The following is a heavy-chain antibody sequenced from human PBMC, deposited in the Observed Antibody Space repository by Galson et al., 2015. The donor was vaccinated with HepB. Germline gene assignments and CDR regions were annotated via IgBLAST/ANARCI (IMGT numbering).Heavy chain of an antibody. Sequence: SVKVSCKASGYTFTSYAMNWVRQAPGQGLEWMGWINTNTGNPTYAQGFTGRFVFSLDTSVSTAYLQISSLKAEDTAVYYCARALPFLLSPLPPGGRFDPWGQGTLVTVSS. D-gene: IGHD2/OR15-2a*01. CDR3: ARALPFLLSPLPPGGRFDP. CDR2: INTNTGNP. CDR1: GYTFTSYA. V-gene: IGHV7-4-1*02. J-gene: IGHJ5*02.